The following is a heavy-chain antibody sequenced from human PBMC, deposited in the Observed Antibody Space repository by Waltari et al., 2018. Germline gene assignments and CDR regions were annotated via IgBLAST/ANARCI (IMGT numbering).Heavy chain of an antibody. CDR3: TTDRRRGYDPQFDY. J-gene: IGHJ4*02. Sequence: EVQLVESGGGLVKPGGSLRLSCAASGFSFSDAWMSWVRLAPGKGLEWVGRIRSKADGGTIDDAAPVKCRFTISRDDSKTTLYMQLNSLKDEDTAVYYCTTDRRRGYDPQFDYWGQGTLVTVSS. CDR1: GFSFSDAW. V-gene: IGHV3-15*01. D-gene: IGHD5-12*01. CDR2: IRSKADGGTI.